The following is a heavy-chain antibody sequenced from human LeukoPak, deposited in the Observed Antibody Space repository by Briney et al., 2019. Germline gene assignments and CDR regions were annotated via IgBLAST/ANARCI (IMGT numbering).Heavy chain of an antibody. J-gene: IGHJ4*02. CDR3: ARAWSYYGEGY. D-gene: IGHD1-26*01. V-gene: IGHV7-4-1*02. CDR2: INTNTGNP. Sequence: ASVKLSCTASGYTFTSYAMNWMRHAPGQGLEWMGWINTNTGNPTYAQAFTGRFVFSLDTSVSTAYLQSSSLKAEDTAVYYCARAWSYYGEGYSGQGNLVTVSS. CDR1: GYTFTSYA.